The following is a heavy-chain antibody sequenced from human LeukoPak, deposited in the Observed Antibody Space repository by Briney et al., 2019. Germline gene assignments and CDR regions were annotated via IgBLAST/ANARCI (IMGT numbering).Heavy chain of an antibody. CDR2: ITSNGGST. D-gene: IGHD3-10*01. V-gene: IGHV3-64D*09. CDR1: GFIFSSYY. Sequence: QTGGSLRLSCSASGFIFSSYYMHWVRQAPGKGLEYVSAITSNGGSTYYADSLKGRFTISRDNSKNTLYLQMSSLRADDTAVYYCVKDLLGLQQVDRGMYFDYWGQGTLVTVSS. CDR3: VKDLLGLQQVDRGMYFDY. J-gene: IGHJ4*02.